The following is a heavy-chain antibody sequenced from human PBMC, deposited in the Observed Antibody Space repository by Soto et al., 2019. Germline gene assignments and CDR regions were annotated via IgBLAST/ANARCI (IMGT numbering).Heavy chain of an antibody. CDR3: ARQLTAAADVDH. J-gene: IGHJ4*02. V-gene: IGHV5-51*01. Sequence: XESLKISRQGSGYGFSSYWLAWVRQMPGKGLEWMGIVDPGDSDTRYSPSFQGQVTISADKSITTAYLQWSSMKASDTAMYFCARQLTAAADVDHWGQGTLVTVSS. CDR1: GYGFSSYW. CDR2: VDPGDSDT. D-gene: IGHD6-13*01.